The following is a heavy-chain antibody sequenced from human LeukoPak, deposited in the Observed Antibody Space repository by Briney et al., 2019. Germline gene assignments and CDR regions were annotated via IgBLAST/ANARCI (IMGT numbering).Heavy chain of an antibody. V-gene: IGHV3-48*04. Sequence: GGSLRLSCAASGFTFSTYNMNWVRQAPGKGLEWVSYISSSSSTIYYADSVKGRFTISRDNAKNSLYLQMNSLRAEDTAVYYCARAFRDVIFDSWGQGTLVTVSS. D-gene: IGHD5-24*01. CDR1: GFTFSTYN. J-gene: IGHJ4*02. CDR2: ISSSSSTI. CDR3: ARAFRDVIFDS.